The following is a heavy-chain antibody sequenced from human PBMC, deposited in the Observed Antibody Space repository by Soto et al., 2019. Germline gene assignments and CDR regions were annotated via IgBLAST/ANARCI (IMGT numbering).Heavy chain of an antibody. Sequence: SETLSLTCTVSGGSISSGGYYWSWIRQHPGKGLEWIGYIFYSGSTYYNPSLKSRVTISVDTSKNQFSLKLSSVTAADTAVYYCARGGRRSPVMDVWGQGTTVTVSS. CDR3: ARGGRRSPVMDV. CDR2: IFYSGST. CDR1: GGSISSGGYY. J-gene: IGHJ6*02. V-gene: IGHV4-31*03.